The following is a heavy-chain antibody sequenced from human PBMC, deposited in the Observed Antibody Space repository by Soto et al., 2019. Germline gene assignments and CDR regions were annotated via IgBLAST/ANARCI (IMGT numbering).Heavy chain of an antibody. J-gene: IGHJ4*02. CDR1: GFTFSSYA. CDR2: ITGGGAAT. V-gene: IGHV3-23*01. Sequence: GGSLRLSCAASGFTFSSYAMNWVRQAPGKGLEWGSGITGGGAATSYADSAKGRFTISRDNSKNMLYLQMNSLRAEDTAVYYCAQSGATDWGKGTLVTVSS. CDR3: AQSGATD. D-gene: IGHD2-2*01.